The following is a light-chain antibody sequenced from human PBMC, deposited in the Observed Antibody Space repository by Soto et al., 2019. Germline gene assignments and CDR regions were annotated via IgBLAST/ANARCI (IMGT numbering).Light chain of an antibody. CDR3: CSYAGRSTYV. Sequence: QSALTQPASVSGSPGQSITISCTGTSSDVGSYNLVSWYQKHTDKAPKLMIYEVSKRPSGVSHRFSGSMSGNTASLTISGLQAEDEADYYCCSYAGRSTYVFGTGTKLTVL. J-gene: IGLJ1*01. CDR2: EVS. CDR1: SSDVGSYNL. V-gene: IGLV2-23*02.